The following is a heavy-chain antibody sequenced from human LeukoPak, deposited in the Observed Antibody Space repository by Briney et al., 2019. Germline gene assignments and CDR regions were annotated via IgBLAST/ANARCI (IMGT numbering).Heavy chain of an antibody. CDR1: GGSISSYY. Sequence: SGTLSLTCTVSGGSISSYYWSWIRQPPGKGLEWIGYIYYSGSTNYNPSLKSRVTISVDTSKNQFSLKLSSVTAADTAVYYCAGDRHYYDSSGYYSIFDCWGQGTLVTVSS. J-gene: IGHJ4*02. D-gene: IGHD3-22*01. V-gene: IGHV4-59*01. CDR3: AGDRHYYDSSGYYSIFDC. CDR2: IYYSGST.